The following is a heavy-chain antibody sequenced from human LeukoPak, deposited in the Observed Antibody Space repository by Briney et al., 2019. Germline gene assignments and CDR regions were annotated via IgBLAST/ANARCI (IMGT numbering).Heavy chain of an antibody. CDR2: FDPEDGET. V-gene: IGHV1-24*01. CDR1: GYTLTELS. D-gene: IGHD1-26*01. J-gene: IGHJ4*02. CDR3: ARDGAMSYGVWELLPLDY. Sequence: ASVKVSCKVSGYTLTELSMHWVRQAPGKGLEWMGGFDPEDGETIYAQKFQGRVTMTEDTSTDTAYMELSSLRSEDTAVYYCARDGAMSYGVWELLPLDYWGQGTLVTVSS.